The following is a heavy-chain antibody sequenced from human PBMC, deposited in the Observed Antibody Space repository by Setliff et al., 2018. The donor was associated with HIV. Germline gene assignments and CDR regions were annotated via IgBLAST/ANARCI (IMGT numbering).Heavy chain of an antibody. V-gene: IGHV1-69*13. CDR2: IIPLFNTS. CDR1: GGNFSTYG. CDR3: ARDRFCSRGSCYEPNWFDP. Sequence: SVKVSCKASGGNFSTYGISWVRQAPGQGLEWMGGIIPLFNTSNYAQKLQGRVTITADESTSTAYMELSSLRSEDSAVYYCARDRFCSRGSCYEPNWFDPWGQGTLVT. D-gene: IGHD2-15*01. J-gene: IGHJ5*02.